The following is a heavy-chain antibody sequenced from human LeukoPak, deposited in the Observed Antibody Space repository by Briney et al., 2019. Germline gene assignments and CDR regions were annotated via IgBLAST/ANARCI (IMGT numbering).Heavy chain of an antibody. J-gene: IGHJ3*02. CDR2: ISWNSGSI. CDR3: AKDSPERFGAFDI. D-gene: IGHD3-10*01. V-gene: IGHV3-9*01. CDR1: GFTFDDYA. Sequence: PGGSLRLSCAASGFTFDDYAMHWVRQAPGKGLEWVSGISWNSGSIGYADSVKGRFTISRDNAKNSLYLQMNSLRAEDTALYYCAKDSPERFGAFDIWGQGTMVTVSS.